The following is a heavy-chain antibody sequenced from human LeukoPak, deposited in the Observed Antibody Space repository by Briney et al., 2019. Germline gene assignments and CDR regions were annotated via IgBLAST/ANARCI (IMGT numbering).Heavy chain of an antibody. CDR1: CDSFSGYY. Sequence: IPSETLSLTCAVYCDSFSGYYWSWIRLSPGKWLQWLREINHSGSYNYNPSRKSRGTISVDTSKNQFSLKLSSVTAADTAIYYCARGRDAFDIWGQGTMVTVSS. CDR2: INHSGSY. CDR3: ARGRDAFDI. J-gene: IGHJ3*02. V-gene: IGHV4-34*01.